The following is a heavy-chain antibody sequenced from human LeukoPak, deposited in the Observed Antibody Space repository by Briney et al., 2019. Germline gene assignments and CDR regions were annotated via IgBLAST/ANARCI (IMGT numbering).Heavy chain of an antibody. CDR3: ARDACSGGNCHNFRY. Sequence: GRSLRLSCAASGFTFSTYTMHWVRQAPGKGLEWVAVISYDGSNKYYADFVKGRFTISRDNSKNTLYLQMNSLRVEDTAVYYCARDACSGGNCHNFRYWGQGTLVTVSS. V-gene: IGHV3-30-3*01. J-gene: IGHJ4*02. CDR1: GFTFSTYT. D-gene: IGHD2-15*01. CDR2: ISYDGSNK.